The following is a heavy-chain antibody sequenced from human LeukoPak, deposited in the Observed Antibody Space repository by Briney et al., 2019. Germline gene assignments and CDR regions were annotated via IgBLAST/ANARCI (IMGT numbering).Heavy chain of an antibody. CDR2: ISGSGGST. CDR3: TRLGYSSGWYVAAFDI. J-gene: IGHJ3*02. Sequence: GGSLRLSCAASGFTFSSYAMSWVRQAPGKGLEWVSAISGSGGSTYYADSVKGRFTISRDNSKNTLYLQMNSLRAEDTAVYYCTRLGYSSGWYVAAFDIWGQGTMVTVSS. D-gene: IGHD6-19*01. V-gene: IGHV3-23*01. CDR1: GFTFSSYA.